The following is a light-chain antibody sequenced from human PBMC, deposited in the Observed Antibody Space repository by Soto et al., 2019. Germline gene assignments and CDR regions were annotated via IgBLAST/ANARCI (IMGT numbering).Light chain of an antibody. CDR2: AAS. V-gene: IGKV1-27*01. J-gene: IGKJ5*01. CDR3: QQYDNLPIT. Sequence: DIQMTQSPSSLSASVGDRVTITFRASQGISNYLAWYQQKPGKVPKLLIYAASTLQSGVPSRFSGSGSGTDFTFTISSLQPEDIATYYCQQYDNLPITFGQGTRLEIK. CDR1: QGISNY.